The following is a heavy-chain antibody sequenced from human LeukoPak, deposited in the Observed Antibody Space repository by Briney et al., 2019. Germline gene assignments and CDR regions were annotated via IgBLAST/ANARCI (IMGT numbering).Heavy chain of an antibody. CDR3: ATYRQVLLPFES. CDR1: GFTFSTYA. D-gene: IGHD2-8*02. Sequence: GGSLRLSCAASGFTFSTYAMSWVRQAPGKGLEWVSSVGDTGGSTYYADSVKGRFTISRDNSKNTLYLQMNSLRAEDTAIYYCATYRQVLLPFESWGQGTLVTVSS. V-gene: IGHV3-23*01. CDR2: VGDTGGST. J-gene: IGHJ4*02.